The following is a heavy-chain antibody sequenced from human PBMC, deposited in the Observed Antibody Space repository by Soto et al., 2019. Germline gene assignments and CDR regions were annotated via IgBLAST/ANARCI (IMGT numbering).Heavy chain of an antibody. CDR2: IYYSGST. D-gene: IGHD6-19*01. J-gene: IGHJ4*02. CDR3: ARGEAVDGGY. CDR1: GGSVSSGSYY. V-gene: IGHV4-61*01. Sequence: QVQLQESGPVLVKPSETLSLTCTVSGGSVSSGSYYWSWIRQPPGKGLEWIGYIYYSGSTNYNPSLKSRVNITVATSKNQFSLTLSSVTAADKAVDYCARGEAVDGGYWGQGILVTVSS.